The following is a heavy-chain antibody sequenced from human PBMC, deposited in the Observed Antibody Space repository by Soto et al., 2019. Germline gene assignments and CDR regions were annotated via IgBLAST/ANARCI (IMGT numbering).Heavy chain of an antibody. CDR1: GYTFTSYG. Sequence: QVQLVQSGAEVKKPGASVKVSCKASGYTFTSYGISWVRQAPGQGLEWMGWISAYNGNTNYAQKLQGRVIMTTDTSASTAYMELRSLRSDDTAVYYCARVRITIVRDYYYYGMDVWGQGTTVTVSS. J-gene: IGHJ6*02. CDR2: ISAYNGNT. CDR3: ARVRITIVRDYYYYGMDV. D-gene: IGHD3-3*01. V-gene: IGHV1-18*01.